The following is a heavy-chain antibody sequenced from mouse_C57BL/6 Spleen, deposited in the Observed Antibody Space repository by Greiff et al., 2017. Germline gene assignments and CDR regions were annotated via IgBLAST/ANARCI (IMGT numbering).Heavy chain of an antibody. Sequence: EVQLQQSGPGLVKPSQSLSLTCSVTGYSITSGYYWNWIRQFPGNKLEWMGYISYDGSNNYNPSLKNRISITRDTSKNQFFLKLNSVTTEDTATYYCARVGLPDWYFDVWGTGTTVTVSS. V-gene: IGHV3-6*01. CDR1: GYSITSGYY. CDR2: ISYDGSN. J-gene: IGHJ1*03. CDR3: ARVGLPDWYFDV. D-gene: IGHD2-2*01.